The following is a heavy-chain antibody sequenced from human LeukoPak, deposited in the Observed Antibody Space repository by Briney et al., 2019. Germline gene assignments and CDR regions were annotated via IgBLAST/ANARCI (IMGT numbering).Heavy chain of an antibody. D-gene: IGHD4-17*01. CDR2: INPNSGGT. CDR3: ALRPGFDY. V-gene: IGHV1-2*02. J-gene: IGHJ4*02. Sequence: VASVKVSCKASGYTFTGYYMHWVRQAPGQGLEWMGWINPNSGGTNYAQKFQGRVTITRDTSASTAYMELSSLRSEDTAVYYCALRPGFDYWGQGTLVTVSS. CDR1: GYTFTGYY.